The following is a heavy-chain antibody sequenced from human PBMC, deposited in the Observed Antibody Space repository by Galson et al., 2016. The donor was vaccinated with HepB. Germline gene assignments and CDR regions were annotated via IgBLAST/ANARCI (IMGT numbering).Heavy chain of an antibody. D-gene: IGHD5-18*01. CDR3: AREGGGYNYGTGPDY. Sequence: SLRLSCAASGFTFNNYGMHWVRQAPGKGLEWVAVIWFDGFNKNYADSVKGRFTISRDNSKNTLYLQMNSLRAGDAAVYYCAREGGGYNYGTGPDYWGQGTLVTVSS. CDR2: IWFDGFNK. V-gene: IGHV3-33*01. CDR1: GFTFNNYG. J-gene: IGHJ4*02.